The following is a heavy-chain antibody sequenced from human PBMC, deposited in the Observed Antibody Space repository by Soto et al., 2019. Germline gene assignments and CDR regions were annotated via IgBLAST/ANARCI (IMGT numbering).Heavy chain of an antibody. J-gene: IGHJ3*02. Sequence: QVQLVQSGADVKKPGASVKVSCKASGYNFTSYGISWVRQAPGQGLEWMGWISPHNDRTKYARRFQDRDTMPTETPTRTVYMELGSLRSDDTAVYYCARDLYYSSGRYFDHDAFDIWGQGTVVTVSS. CDR2: ISPHNDRT. CDR3: ARDLYYSSGRYFDHDAFDI. D-gene: IGHD6-19*01. CDR1: GYNFTSYG. V-gene: IGHV1-18*01.